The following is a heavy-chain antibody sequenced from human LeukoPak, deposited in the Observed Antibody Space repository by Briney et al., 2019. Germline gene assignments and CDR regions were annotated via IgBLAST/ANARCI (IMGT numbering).Heavy chain of an antibody. CDR2: ITATGTNT. D-gene: IGHD3-10*01. V-gene: IGHV3-23*01. Sequence: GGPLSLSCAASGFTVSSNFMTWVGPFPGRSLECVSAITATGTNTYYADSVKGRFTISRDNSKNTLYLQMNSLRAEDTAVYYCAKRGGGNFFDCWGQGTLVTVSS. CDR1: GFTVSSNF. CDR3: AKRGGGNFFDC. J-gene: IGHJ4*02.